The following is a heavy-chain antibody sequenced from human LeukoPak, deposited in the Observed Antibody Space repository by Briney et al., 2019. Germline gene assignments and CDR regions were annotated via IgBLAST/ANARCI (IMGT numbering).Heavy chain of an antibody. Sequence: PSETLSLTCTVCGVSISRYYWSWIRQPAGKGLQWIGHIQTSGSTNYNPSLESRIIMSVDTSKHQFSLKLTSVTAADMAVYYCAGDHQDYGANSALWYWGQGTLVIVSS. CDR2: IQTSGST. CDR3: AGDHQDYGANSALWY. J-gene: IGHJ4*02. D-gene: IGHD4-23*01. V-gene: IGHV4-4*07. CDR1: GVSISRYY.